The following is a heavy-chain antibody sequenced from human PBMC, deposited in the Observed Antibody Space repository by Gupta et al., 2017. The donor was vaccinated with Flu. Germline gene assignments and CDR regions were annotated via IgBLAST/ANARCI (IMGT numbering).Heavy chain of an antibody. CDR1: GGSISSYY. J-gene: IGHJ3*02. D-gene: IGHD3-10*01. Sequence: QVQLQESGPGLVKPSETLSLTCTVSGGSISSYYWSWIRQPPGKGLEWIGYIYYSGSTNYNPSLKSRVTISVDTSKNQFSLKLSSVTAADTAVYYCARGVSSLLWFGEFDAFDIWGQGTMVTVSS. CDR3: ARGVSSLLWFGEFDAFDI. V-gene: IGHV4-59*01. CDR2: IYYSGST.